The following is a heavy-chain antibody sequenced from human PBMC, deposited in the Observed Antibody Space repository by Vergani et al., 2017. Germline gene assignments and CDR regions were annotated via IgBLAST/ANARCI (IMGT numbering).Heavy chain of an antibody. V-gene: IGHV3-9*01. Sequence: EVQLVESGGGLVQPGRSLRLSCAASGFTFDDYAMHWVRQAPGKGLERVSGISWNSGSIGYADSVKGRFTISRDNSKNTLYLQMNSLRAEDTAVYYCAKDSGYEDYYYYYYMDVWGKGTTVTVSS. J-gene: IGHJ6*03. CDR1: GFTFDDYA. CDR3: AKDSGYEDYYYYYYMDV. D-gene: IGHD5-12*01. CDR2: ISWNSGSI.